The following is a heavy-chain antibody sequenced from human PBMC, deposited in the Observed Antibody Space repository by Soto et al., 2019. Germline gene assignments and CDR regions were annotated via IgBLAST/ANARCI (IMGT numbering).Heavy chain of an antibody. V-gene: IGHV1-8*01. CDR2: MNPNSGNT. D-gene: IGHD6-19*01. Sequence: QVQLVQSGAEVKKPGASVKVSCKASGYTFTSYDINWERQATGQGLEWMGWMNPNSGNTGYAQKFKGRVTMTRNTSISIANMERIILRSEDTAVYYCARKITVARNDFWCQGTLVTVSS. CDR1: GYTFTSYD. J-gene: IGHJ4*02. CDR3: ARKITVARNDF.